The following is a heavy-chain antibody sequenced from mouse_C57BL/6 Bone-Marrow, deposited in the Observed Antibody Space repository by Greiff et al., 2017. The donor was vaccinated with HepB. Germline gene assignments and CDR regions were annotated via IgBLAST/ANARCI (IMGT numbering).Heavy chain of an antibody. D-gene: IGHD1-1*01. V-gene: IGHV1-26*01. J-gene: IGHJ3*01. Sequence: EVQLQQSGPELVKPGASVKISCKASGYTFTDYYMNWVKQSHGKSLEWIGDINPNNGGTSYNQKFKGKATLTVDKSSSTAYMELRSLTSEDSAVYYCAREGYYYGSPAWFAYWGQGTLVTVSA. CDR2: INPNNGGT. CDR1: GYTFTDYY. CDR3: AREGYYYGSPAWFAY.